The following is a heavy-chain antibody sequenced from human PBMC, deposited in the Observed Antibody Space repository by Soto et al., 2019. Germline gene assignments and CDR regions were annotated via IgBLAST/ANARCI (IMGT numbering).Heavy chain of an antibody. CDR2: IYHSGST. Sequence: SETLSLTCTVSGGSISSNWWSWVRQPPGKGLEWIGEIYHSGSTNYNPSLKSRVTISVDKSKNQFSLKLSSVTAADTAVYYCARSKLPASGWYSGNWFDPWGQGTLVTVSS. D-gene: IGHD6-19*01. CDR1: GGSISSNW. V-gene: IGHV4-4*02. J-gene: IGHJ5*02. CDR3: ARSKLPASGWYSGNWFDP.